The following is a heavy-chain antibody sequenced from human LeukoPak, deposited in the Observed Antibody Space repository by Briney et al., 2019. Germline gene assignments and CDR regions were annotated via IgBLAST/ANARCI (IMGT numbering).Heavy chain of an antibody. D-gene: IGHD6-19*01. CDR2: IYPGDPDT. Sequence: GESLKISCKGSGYSFTSYWIGWVRQMPGKGLEWMGIIYPGDPDTRYSPSFQGQVTISADKSISTAYLQWSSLKASDTAMYYCARLVGGIAVAGVFDYWGQGTLVTVSS. CDR1: GYSFTSYW. V-gene: IGHV5-51*01. J-gene: IGHJ4*02. CDR3: ARLVGGIAVAGVFDY.